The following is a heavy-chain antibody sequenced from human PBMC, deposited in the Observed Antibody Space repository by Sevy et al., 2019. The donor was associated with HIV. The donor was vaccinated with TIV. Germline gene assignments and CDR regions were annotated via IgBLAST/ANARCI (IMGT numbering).Heavy chain of an antibody. V-gene: IGHV3-66*01. CDR1: GFTVSSNY. Sequence: GGSLRLSCAASGFTVSSNYMSWVRQAPGKGLEWVSVIYSGGSTYYADSVKGRFTISRDNSKNTLYLQMNSLRAEDTAVYYYARVNYYDSSGYPYWGQGTLVTVSS. CDR2: IYSGGST. CDR3: ARVNYYDSSGYPY. D-gene: IGHD3-22*01. J-gene: IGHJ4*02.